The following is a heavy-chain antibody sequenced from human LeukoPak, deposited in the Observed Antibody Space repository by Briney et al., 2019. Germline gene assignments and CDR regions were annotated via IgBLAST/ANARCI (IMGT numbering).Heavy chain of an antibody. Sequence: PSETLSLTCTVSGGSISSTNYYWGWIRQPPGKGLEWIGSIYYSGSTYYNPSLKSRVTMSVDTSQNQFSLKLSSVTAADTAVYYCARVSPIAVAGSSYYYAMDVWGQGTTVTVSS. D-gene: IGHD6-19*01. J-gene: IGHJ6*02. CDR2: IYYSGST. CDR3: ARVSPIAVAGSSYYYAMDV. V-gene: IGHV4-39*07. CDR1: GGSISSTNYY.